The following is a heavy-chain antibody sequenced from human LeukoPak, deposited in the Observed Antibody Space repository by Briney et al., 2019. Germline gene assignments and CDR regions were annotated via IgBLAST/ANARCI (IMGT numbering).Heavy chain of an antibody. J-gene: IGHJ4*02. CDR1: GFTFDDYG. Sequence: GGSLRLSCASSGFTFDDYGMSWVRQAPGKGLEWVSGINWNGGSTGYADSVKGRFTISRDNAKNSLSLQMNSLRADDTAIYFCVTHSSSADYWGQGTLVTVSS. D-gene: IGHD6-6*01. V-gene: IGHV3-20*04. CDR2: INWNGGST. CDR3: VTHSSSADY.